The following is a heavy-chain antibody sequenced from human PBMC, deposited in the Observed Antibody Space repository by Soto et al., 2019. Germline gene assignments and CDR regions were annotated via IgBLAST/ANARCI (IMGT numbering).Heavy chain of an antibody. V-gene: IGHV4-59*08. D-gene: IGHD3-22*01. CDR2: IYHGGST. CDR1: GGSISGFY. Sequence: PSETLSLTCSVSGGSISGFYWTWIRQPPGKGLEWIGSIYHGGSTYYNPSLNSRVTLSIDMTNNHVSLILNSVTAADTAVYYCARVGPWVPYYYDSSPYTFENWFDPWGQGTLVTVSS. CDR3: ARVGPWVPYYYDSSPYTFENWFDP. J-gene: IGHJ5*02.